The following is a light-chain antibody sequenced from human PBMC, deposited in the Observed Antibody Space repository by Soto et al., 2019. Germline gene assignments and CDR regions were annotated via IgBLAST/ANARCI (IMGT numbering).Light chain of an antibody. V-gene: IGKV1-9*01. J-gene: IGKJ2*01. CDR2: AAS. Sequence: IQLTQSPSSLSASVGDRVTITCRASQGISSYLAWYQQKPGTAPKLLIYAASTLQSGVPSRFSGSGSGTYFTLPISSLQPEDFAAYYCQQLNSYPYTFGQGTKLEIK. CDR3: QQLNSYPYT. CDR1: QGISSY.